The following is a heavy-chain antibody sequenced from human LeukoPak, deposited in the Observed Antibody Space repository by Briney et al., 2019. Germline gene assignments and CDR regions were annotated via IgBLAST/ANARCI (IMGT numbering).Heavy chain of an antibody. V-gene: IGHV4-34*01. Sequence: KTSETLSLTCVVSGESFSAYYWSWIRQPPGKGLEWIGEINHSGSTNYNPSLKSRVTISVDTSKNQFSLKLTPVTAADTAVYYCARGRPYTNYDFDFWGQGTLVTVSS. CDR3: ARGRPYTNYDFDF. J-gene: IGHJ4*02. CDR1: GESFSAYY. D-gene: IGHD4-11*01. CDR2: INHSGST.